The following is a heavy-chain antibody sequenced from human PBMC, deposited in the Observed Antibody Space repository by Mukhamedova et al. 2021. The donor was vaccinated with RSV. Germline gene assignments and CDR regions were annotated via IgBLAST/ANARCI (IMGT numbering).Heavy chain of an antibody. J-gene: IGHJ4*01. V-gene: IGHV3-30*04. CDR1: GFTFSSYA. Sequence: GFTFSSYALHWVRQAPGKWLEWVAVISYDGSNKYYADSVKGRFTISRDNSKNTLYLQMNSLRAEDTAVYYCASDLMVVVAATRDY. CDR3: ASDLMVVVAATRDY. CDR2: ISYDGSNK. D-gene: IGHD2-15*01.